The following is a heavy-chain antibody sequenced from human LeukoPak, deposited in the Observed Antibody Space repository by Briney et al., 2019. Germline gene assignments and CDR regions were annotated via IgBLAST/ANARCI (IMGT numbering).Heavy chain of an antibody. D-gene: IGHD2-2*02. CDR1: GFTFSSYG. J-gene: IGHJ4*02. CDR2: IRYDGSNK. V-gene: IGHV3-30*02. Sequence: GGSLRLSCAASGFTFSSYGMHWVRQAPGKGLEWVAFIRYDGSNKYYADSVKGRFTISRDNSKNTLYLQMNSLRAEDTAVYYCAKASEYCSSTSGYTFDYWGKGALVPFPP. CDR3: AKASEYCSSTSGYTFDY.